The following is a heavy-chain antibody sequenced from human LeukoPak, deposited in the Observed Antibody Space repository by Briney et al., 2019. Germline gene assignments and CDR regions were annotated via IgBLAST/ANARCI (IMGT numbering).Heavy chain of an antibody. J-gene: IGHJ4*02. D-gene: IGHD6-13*01. Sequence: SETLSLTCTVSGGSISSSSYYWSWIRQPPGKGLEWIGYIYYSGTTNYNPSLKSRVTISVDTSKNQFSLKLSSVTAADTAVYYRARGVYIAAAQYAYWGQGTLVTVSS. CDR1: GGSISSSSYY. CDR2: IYYSGTT. V-gene: IGHV4-61*01. CDR3: ARGVYIAAAQYAY.